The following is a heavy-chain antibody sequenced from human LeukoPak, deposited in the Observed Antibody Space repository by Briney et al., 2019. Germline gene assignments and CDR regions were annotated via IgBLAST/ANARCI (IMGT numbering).Heavy chain of an antibody. CDR2: IYYSGST. D-gene: IGHD5-18*01. Sequence: PSQTLSLTCTVSGGSISSGDYYWSWIRQPPGKGLEWIGYIYYSGSTYCNPSLKSRVTISVDTSKNQFSLKLSSVTAADTAVYYCARDPRGYSYGPNWFDPWGQGTLVTVSS. CDR3: ARDPRGYSYGPNWFDP. J-gene: IGHJ5*02. V-gene: IGHV4-30-4*01. CDR1: GGSISSGDYY.